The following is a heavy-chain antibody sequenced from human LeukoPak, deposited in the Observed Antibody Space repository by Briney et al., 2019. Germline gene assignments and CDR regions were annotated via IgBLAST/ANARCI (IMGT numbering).Heavy chain of an antibody. J-gene: IGHJ3*02. D-gene: IGHD3-22*01. Sequence: PGGSLRLSCAASGFTFSRYWMSWMRQAPGKGLEWVANIKYDGYEEYYVDSVKGRFTISRDNSKNTLYLQRNSLRAEDTAVYYCARELFDVDYYDSSGHGAFDIWGQGTMVTVSS. CDR1: GFTFSRYW. CDR2: IKYDGYEE. CDR3: ARELFDVDYYDSSGHGAFDI. V-gene: IGHV3-7*01.